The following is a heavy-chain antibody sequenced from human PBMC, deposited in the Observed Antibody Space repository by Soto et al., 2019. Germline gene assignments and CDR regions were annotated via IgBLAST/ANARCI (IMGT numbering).Heavy chain of an antibody. CDR2: ISYEGSNK. CDR1: GFTFSSYG. Sequence: QVQLVESGGGVVQPGRSLRLSCAASGFTFSSYGMHWVRQAPGKGLEWVAVISYEGSNKYYADSVKGRFTISRDNSKNTLYLQMNSLRAEDTAVYYCAKDRGWSGYPTLFDAFDIWGQGTMVTVSS. V-gene: IGHV3-30*18. D-gene: IGHD3-3*01. J-gene: IGHJ3*02. CDR3: AKDRGWSGYPTLFDAFDI.